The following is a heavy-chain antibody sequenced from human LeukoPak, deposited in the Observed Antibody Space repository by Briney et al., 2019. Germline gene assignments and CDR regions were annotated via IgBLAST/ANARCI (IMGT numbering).Heavy chain of an antibody. J-gene: IGHJ4*02. D-gene: IGHD3-22*01. CDR2: IKEDGTEK. Sequence: GGSLRLSCAASGFTFSAYWMTWVRQAPGKGLEWVANIKEDGTEKNYVDSVKGRFAISRDNVKKSLYLEMNSLRVEDTAVYYCAREGNYYDSSGYCVDYWGQGTLVTVSS. V-gene: IGHV3-7*01. CDR3: AREGNYYDSSGYCVDY. CDR1: GFTFSAYW.